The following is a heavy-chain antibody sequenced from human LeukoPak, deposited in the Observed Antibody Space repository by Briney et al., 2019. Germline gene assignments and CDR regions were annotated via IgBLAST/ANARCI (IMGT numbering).Heavy chain of an antibody. V-gene: IGHV3-53*01. CDR2: IYSDGTT. J-gene: IGHJ4*02. CDR1: GFTFSSYW. D-gene: IGHD4-23*01. Sequence: GGSLRLSCAASGFTFSSYWMSWVRQAPGKGLEWVSLIYSDGTTYYADSLKGRFTISRDNSKNTLYLQMNSLRAEDTAVYYCARRGDGGRSFDYWGQGTLVTVSS. CDR3: ARRGDGGRSFDY.